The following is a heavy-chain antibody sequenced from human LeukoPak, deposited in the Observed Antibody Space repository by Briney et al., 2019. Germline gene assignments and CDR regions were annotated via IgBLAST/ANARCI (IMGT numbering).Heavy chain of an antibody. Sequence: PSETLSLTCTVSGGSISSYYWSWIRQPPGKGLEWIGYIYYSGSTNYNPSLKSRVTISVDTSKNQFSLKLSSVTAADTAVYYCARTYSGYDAFDIWGQGTMVTVSS. D-gene: IGHD5-12*01. CDR2: IYYSGST. V-gene: IGHV4-59*08. J-gene: IGHJ3*02. CDR1: GGSISSYY. CDR3: ARTYSGYDAFDI.